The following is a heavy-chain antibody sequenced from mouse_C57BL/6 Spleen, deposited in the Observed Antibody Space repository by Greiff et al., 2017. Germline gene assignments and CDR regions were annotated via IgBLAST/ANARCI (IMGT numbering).Heavy chain of an antibody. CDR1: GYTFTSYG. D-gene: IGHD1-1*01. V-gene: IGHV1-81*01. CDR3: AREGITTVVAYYFDY. J-gene: IGHJ2*01. Sequence: QVHVKQSGAELARPGASVKLSCKASGYTFTSYGISWVKQRTGQGLEWIGEIYPRSGNTYYNEKFKGKATLTADKSSSTAYMELRSLTSEDSAVYFCAREGITTVVAYYFDYWGQGTTLTVSS. CDR2: IYPRSGNT.